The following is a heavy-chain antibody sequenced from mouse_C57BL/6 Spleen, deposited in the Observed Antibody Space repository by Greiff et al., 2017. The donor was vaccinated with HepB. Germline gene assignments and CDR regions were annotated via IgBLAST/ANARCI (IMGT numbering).Heavy chain of an antibody. J-gene: IGHJ4*01. Sequence: QVHVKQPGAELVKPGASVKMSCKASGYTFTSYWITWVKQRPGQGLEWIGDIYPGSGSTNYNEKFKSKATLTVDTSSSTAYMQLSSLTSEDSAVYYCARRGTAQATSYAMDYWGQGTSVTVSS. CDR1: GYTFTSYW. V-gene: IGHV1-55*01. CDR2: IYPGSGST. D-gene: IGHD3-2*02. CDR3: ARRGTAQATSYAMDY.